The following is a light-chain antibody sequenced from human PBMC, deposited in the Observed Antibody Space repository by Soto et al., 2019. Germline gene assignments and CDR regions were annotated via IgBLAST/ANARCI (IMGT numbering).Light chain of an antibody. CDR2: GAS. CDR1: QSDSSSY. J-gene: IGKJ1*01. Sequence: EIVLTQSPGTLSLSPGERATLSCRASQSDSSSYLAWYQQKPGQAPRLLIYGASSRATGIPDRFSGSGSGTDFTLTTRRLGTDAFAVYYWQQYGRSQTFGQGTKVVIK. CDR3: QQYGRSQT. V-gene: IGKV3-20*01.